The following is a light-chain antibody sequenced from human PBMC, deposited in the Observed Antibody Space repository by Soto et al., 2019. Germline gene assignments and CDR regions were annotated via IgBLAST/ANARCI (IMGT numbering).Light chain of an antibody. V-gene: IGLV3-21*04. CDR2: YDS. CDR3: QVWDSSSVRV. CDR1: NIGSKS. Sequence: SYELTQPPSVSVAPGKTARITCGGNNIGSKSVHWYQQKPGQAPVLVIYYDSDRPSGIPERFSGSNSGNTATLTISRVEAGDEADHYCQVWDSSSVRVFGGGTKLTVL. J-gene: IGLJ2*01.